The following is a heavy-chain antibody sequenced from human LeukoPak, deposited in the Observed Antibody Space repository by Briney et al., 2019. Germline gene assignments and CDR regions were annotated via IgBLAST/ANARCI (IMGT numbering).Heavy chain of an antibody. J-gene: IGHJ5*02. Sequence: ASVKVSCKTSAYTFTSYDISWVRQAPGQGPEWLGWINTNTGNTHYAKSLQDRVTLTTATSTSTAYMELRSLKSDDTAVYYCARGVSGVTPPWGQGTLVIVSS. V-gene: IGHV1-18*01. D-gene: IGHD4-23*01. CDR3: ARGVSGVTPP. CDR2: INTNTGNT. CDR1: AYTFTSYD.